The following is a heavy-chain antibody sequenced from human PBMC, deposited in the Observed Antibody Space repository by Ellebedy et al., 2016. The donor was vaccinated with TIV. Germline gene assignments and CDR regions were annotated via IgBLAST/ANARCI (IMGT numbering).Heavy chain of an antibody. J-gene: IGHJ4*02. Sequence: SLKISCAASGFTFDDYGMHWVRQAPGKGLEGVSGISWNSGKIGYADSEKGRFTISRDNAKNSLSLQMNSLRDKDTAVYYFASFTMVRGVMDYWGQGTLVTVSS. D-gene: IGHD3-10*01. V-gene: IGHV3-9*01. CDR1: GFTFDDYG. CDR2: ISWNSGKI. CDR3: ASFTMVRGVMDY.